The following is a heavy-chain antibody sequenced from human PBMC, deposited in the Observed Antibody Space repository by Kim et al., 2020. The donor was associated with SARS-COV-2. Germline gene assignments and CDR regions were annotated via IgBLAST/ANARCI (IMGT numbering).Heavy chain of an antibody. J-gene: IGHJ3*01. Sequence: SETLSLTYTVSGGSISSSSYYWGWIRQPPGKGLEWIGTIYYRGSTYYNPSLKSRVTISVDTSKNQFSLKLSSVTAADTAVYYCARQRVTMIVAPPANWGQGTMVTVSS. V-gene: IGHV4-39*01. CDR3: ARQRVTMIVAPPAN. CDR2: IYYRGST. D-gene: IGHD3-22*01. CDR1: GGSISSSSYY.